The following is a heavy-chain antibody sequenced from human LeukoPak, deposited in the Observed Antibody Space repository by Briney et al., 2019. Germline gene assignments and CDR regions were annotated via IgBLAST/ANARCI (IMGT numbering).Heavy chain of an antibody. D-gene: IGHD4-17*01. Sequence: TGGSLRLSCAASGFTFSIYSINWVRQAPGKGLEWVSYISSSSSTIYYADSVKGRFTISRDNAKNSLYLQMNGLRAEDTAVYYCATDYYGDYSFQHWGQGTLVSVSS. V-gene: IGHV3-48*01. CDR3: ATDYYGDYSFQH. CDR1: GFTFSIYS. J-gene: IGHJ1*01. CDR2: ISSSSSTI.